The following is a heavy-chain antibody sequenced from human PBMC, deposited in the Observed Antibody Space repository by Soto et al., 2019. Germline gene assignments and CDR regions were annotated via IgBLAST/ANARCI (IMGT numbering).Heavy chain of an antibody. Sequence: EVQLLESGGGLVQPRGSLRLSCAATGFTFSSYAMSWVRQAPGKGLEWVSAISGSGGSTYYADSVKGRFTISRDNSKNTLYLQMNSLRAEDTAVYYCAKGLTGVSFGPPPWGQGTLVTVSS. V-gene: IGHV3-23*01. CDR1: GFTFSSYA. D-gene: IGHD7-27*01. CDR3: AKGLTGVSFGPPP. J-gene: IGHJ5*02. CDR2: ISGSGGST.